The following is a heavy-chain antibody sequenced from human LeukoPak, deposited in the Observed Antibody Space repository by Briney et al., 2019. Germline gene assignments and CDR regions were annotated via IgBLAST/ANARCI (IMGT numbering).Heavy chain of an antibody. CDR1: GGTFSSYA. D-gene: IGHD3-10*01. V-gene: IGHV1-69*04. J-gene: IGHJ6*02. CDR2: IIPILGIA. Sequence: EASVKVSCKASGGTFSSYAISWVRQAPGQGLDWMGRIIPILGIANYAQKFQGRVTITADKSTSTAYMELSSLRSEDTAVYYCARGALSGRHYYYGMDVWGQGTTVTVSS. CDR3: ARGALSGRHYYYGMDV.